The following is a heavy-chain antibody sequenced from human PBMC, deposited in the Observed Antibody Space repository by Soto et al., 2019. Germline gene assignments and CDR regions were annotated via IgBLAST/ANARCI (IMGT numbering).Heavy chain of an antibody. J-gene: IGHJ4*02. D-gene: IGHD6-6*01. V-gene: IGHV3-49*04. Sequence: GGSLRLSCTTSGFTFGDYALSWVRQAPGKGLEWVGFIRRDAYGGTTDYAASVKGRFTISRDDSKSIAYLQMNSLRTEDTALYYCTRASSMDFDFWGQGTLVTVSS. CDR3: TRASSMDFDF. CDR1: GFTFGDYA. CDR2: IRRDAYGGTT.